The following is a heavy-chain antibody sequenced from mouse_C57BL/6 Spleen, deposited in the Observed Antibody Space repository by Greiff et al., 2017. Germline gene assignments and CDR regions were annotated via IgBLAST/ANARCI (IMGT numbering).Heavy chain of an antibody. CDR2: IYPGDGDT. V-gene: IGHV1-82*01. J-gene: IGHJ2*01. CDR1: GYAFSSSW. Sequence: QVQLQQSGPELVKPGASVKISCKASGYAFSSSWMNWVKQRPGKGLEWIGRIYPGDGDTNYNGKFKGKATLTADKSSSTAYMQRSSLTSEDSAVYFGASPPGTMVYYFDYWGQGTTLTVSS. D-gene: IGHD4-1*01. CDR3: ASPPGTMVYYFDY.